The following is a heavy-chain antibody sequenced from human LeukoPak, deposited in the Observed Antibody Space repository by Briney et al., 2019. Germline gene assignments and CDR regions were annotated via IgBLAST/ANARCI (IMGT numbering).Heavy chain of an antibody. CDR3: ARHGSIATGAFTH. Sequence: SETLSLTCTVSGGSISSSSYYWGWTRQPPGKGLEWIGSIYYSGSTYYNPSLKSRVTISVDTSKNQFSLKLGSVTAADTAVYYCARHGSIATGAFTHWGQGTLVTVSS. V-gene: IGHV4-39*01. D-gene: IGHD6-13*01. CDR2: IYYSGST. J-gene: IGHJ4*02. CDR1: GGSISSSSYY.